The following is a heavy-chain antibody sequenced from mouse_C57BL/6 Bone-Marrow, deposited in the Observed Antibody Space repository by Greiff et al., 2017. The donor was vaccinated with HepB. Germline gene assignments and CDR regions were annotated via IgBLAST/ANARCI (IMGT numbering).Heavy chain of an antibody. CDR3: ARGSSYGY. CDR2: INPYNGGT. CDR1: GYTFPNTY. V-gene: IGHV1-19*01. J-gene: IGHJ2*01. Sequence: VQLQQSGPVLVKPGASVKMSCKASGYTFPNTYMNWVKQSHGKSLEWIGVINPYNGGTSYNQKFKGKATLTVDKSSSTAYMELNSLTSEDSAVYYCARGSSYGYWGQGTTLTVSS. D-gene: IGHD1-1*01.